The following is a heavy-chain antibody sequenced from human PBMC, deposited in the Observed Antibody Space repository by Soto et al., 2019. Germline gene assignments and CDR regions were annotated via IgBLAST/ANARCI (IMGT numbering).Heavy chain of an antibody. J-gene: IGHJ4*02. CDR2: ISCNSGSI. Sequence: EVQLVESGGGLVQPGRCRRLSCAASGFTFDDYAMHWVRQAPGKGLEWVSGISCNSGSIGYADSVKGRFTISRDNAKNYLYLQMNSLRAEDTALDYCAKDPGSYSSSFGYWGQGTLVTVSS. V-gene: IGHV3-9*01. CDR1: GFTFDDYA. CDR3: AKDPGSYSSSFGY. D-gene: IGHD6-13*01.